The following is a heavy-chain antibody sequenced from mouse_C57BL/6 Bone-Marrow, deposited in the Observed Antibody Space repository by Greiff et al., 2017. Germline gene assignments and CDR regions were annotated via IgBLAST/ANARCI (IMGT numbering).Heavy chain of an antibody. CDR1: GYTFTSYG. Sequence: LVESGAELARPGASVKLSCKASGYTFTSYGISWVKQRTGQGLEWIGEIYPRSGNTYYNEKFKGKATLTADKSSSTAYMELRSLTSEDSAVYFCARTVYYYGSSPWFAYWGQGTLVTVSA. V-gene: IGHV1-81*01. J-gene: IGHJ3*01. CDR2: IYPRSGNT. D-gene: IGHD1-1*01. CDR3: ARTVYYYGSSPWFAY.